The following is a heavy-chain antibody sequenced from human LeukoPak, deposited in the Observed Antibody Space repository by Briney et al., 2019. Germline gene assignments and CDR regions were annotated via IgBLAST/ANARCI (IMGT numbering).Heavy chain of an antibody. CDR2: IYYSGST. CDR3: ARRIVGATDDAFDI. Sequence: SETLSLTCTVSGGSISTSHYYWGWIRQPPGKGLEWIGSIYYSGSTYYNPSLKSRVTISVDTSKNQFSLKLSSVTAADTAVYYCARRIVGATDDAFDIWGQGTMVTVSS. D-gene: IGHD1-26*01. J-gene: IGHJ3*02. V-gene: IGHV4-39*07. CDR1: GGSISTSHYY.